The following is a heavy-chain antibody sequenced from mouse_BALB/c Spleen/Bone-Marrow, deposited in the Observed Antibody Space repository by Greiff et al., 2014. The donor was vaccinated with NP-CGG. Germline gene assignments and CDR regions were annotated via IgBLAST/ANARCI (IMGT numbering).Heavy chain of an antibody. J-gene: IGHJ3*01. CDR2: IYPSDSYT. Sequence: QVQLQQPGAELVGPGASVKLSCKASGYTFTSYWINWVKQRPGQGLEWIGNIYPSDSYTNYNQKFKDKATLTVDKSSSTAYMQLSSPTSEDSAVYYCTTGTRFAYWGQGTLVTVSA. CDR1: GYTFTSYW. D-gene: IGHD4-1*01. CDR3: TTGTRFAY. V-gene: IGHV1-69*02.